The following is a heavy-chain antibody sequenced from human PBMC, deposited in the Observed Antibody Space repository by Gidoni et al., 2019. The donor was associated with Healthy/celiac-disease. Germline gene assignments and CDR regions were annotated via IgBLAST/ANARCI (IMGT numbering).Heavy chain of an antibody. CDR3: ARDPSLEMATISPPYYFDY. CDR2: ISSSSSYI. CDR1: GFTFSSYR. Sequence: EVQLVESGGGLVKPGGSLRLSCAASGFTFSSYRMNWVRQAPGKGLEWVSSISSSSSYIYYADSVKGRFTISRDNAKNSLYLQMNILRAEDTAVYYCARDPSLEMATISPPYYFDYWGQGTLVTVSS. J-gene: IGHJ4*02. V-gene: IGHV3-21*01. D-gene: IGHD5-12*01.